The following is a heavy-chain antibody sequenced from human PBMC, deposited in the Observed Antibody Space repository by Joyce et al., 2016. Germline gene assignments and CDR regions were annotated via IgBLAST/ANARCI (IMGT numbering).Heavy chain of an antibody. CDR3: ARAPRGPGYVDS. D-gene: IGHD3-10*01. Sequence: QLLLQESGPGLVKTSQTLSLTCAVSGDSFTTGGYACNWFRQPPGKGLEWLGDIYHSGNTDFTPSLQSRVTISLSRSKSQFSLKLSSVTAADTAVYYCARAPRGPGYVDSWGQGTLVTVSS. J-gene: IGHJ4*02. CDR1: GDSFTTGGYA. CDR2: IYHSGNT. V-gene: IGHV4-30-2*01.